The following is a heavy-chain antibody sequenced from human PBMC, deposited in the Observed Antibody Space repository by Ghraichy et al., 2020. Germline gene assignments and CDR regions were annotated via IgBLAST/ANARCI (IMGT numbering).Heavy chain of an antibody. CDR1: GFTFSSYS. J-gene: IGHJ1*01. CDR3: ARDGEYTSSYRSKYFQH. V-gene: IGHV3-48*02. D-gene: IGHD6-6*01. CDR2: ITSSSSTI. Sequence: GGSLRLSCAASGFTFSSYSMNWVRQAPGEGLEWISYITSSSSTIYYADSVKGRFTISRDNARNSLYLQMNSLRDEDTAVYYCARDGEYTSSYRSKYFQHWGQGTLVTVS.